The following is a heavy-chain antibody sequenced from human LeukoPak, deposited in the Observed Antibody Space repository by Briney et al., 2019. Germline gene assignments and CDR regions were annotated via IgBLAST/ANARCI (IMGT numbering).Heavy chain of an antibody. Sequence: SGGSLRLSCAASGFTVSSTCMGWVRQTPGKGLEWVSIIYSAGSTNYADSVKGRFTISRDISTNTLYLQMNSLRAGDTAVYFCAKVLSDTNGWYHFDSWGQGALVTVSS. V-gene: IGHV3-66*01. CDR3: AKVLSDTNGWYHFDS. CDR2: IYSAGST. D-gene: IGHD6-19*01. CDR1: GFTVSSTC. J-gene: IGHJ4*02.